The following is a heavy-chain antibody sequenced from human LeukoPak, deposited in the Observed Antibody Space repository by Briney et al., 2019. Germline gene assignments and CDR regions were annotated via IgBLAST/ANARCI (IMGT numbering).Heavy chain of an antibody. Sequence: GGSLRLSCAASGFTFNSYAMSWVRQTPGKGLEWVSAIRGSGGGTYYADSVKGRFTISRDNSKNTLYLQMNSLRDEDTALYYCAKAGIGVVGYFDYWGQGTLVTVSS. D-gene: IGHD6-19*01. J-gene: IGHJ4*02. CDR1: GFTFNSYA. V-gene: IGHV3-23*01. CDR2: IRGSGGGT. CDR3: AKAGIGVVGYFDY.